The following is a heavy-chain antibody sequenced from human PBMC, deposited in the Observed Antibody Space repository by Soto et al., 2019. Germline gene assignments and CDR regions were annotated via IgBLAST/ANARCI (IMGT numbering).Heavy chain of an antibody. J-gene: IGHJ5*02. Sequence: SETLSLTCAVYGGSFSGYYWSWIRQPPGKGLEWIGEINHSGSTNYNPSLKSRVTISVDTSKNQFSLKLSSVTAADTAVYYCARGRALRCSSTSCSIDGNWFDPWGQGTLVIVSS. V-gene: IGHV4-34*01. CDR2: INHSGST. CDR3: ARGRALRCSSTSCSIDGNWFDP. CDR1: GGSFSGYY. D-gene: IGHD2-2*01.